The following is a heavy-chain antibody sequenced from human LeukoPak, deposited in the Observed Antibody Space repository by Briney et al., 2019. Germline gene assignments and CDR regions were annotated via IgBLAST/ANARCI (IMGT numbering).Heavy chain of an antibody. J-gene: IGHJ3*02. CDR3: TSYGSGRPPLRAFDI. D-gene: IGHD3-10*01. CDR2: IYPGDSDT. Sequence: GESLKISCKGSGYSFTSYWIGWVRQMPGKGLEWMGIIYPGDSDTRYSPSFQGQVTISADKSISTAYLQWSSLKASDTAMYYCTSYGSGRPPLRAFDIWGQGTMVTVSS. CDR1: GYSFTSYW. V-gene: IGHV5-51*01.